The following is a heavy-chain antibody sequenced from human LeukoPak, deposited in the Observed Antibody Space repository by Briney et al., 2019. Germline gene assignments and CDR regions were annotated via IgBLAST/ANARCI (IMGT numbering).Heavy chain of an antibody. V-gene: IGHV4-61*02. CDR2: IYTSGST. CDR3: ARDRDIAYCGGDCYPDV. J-gene: IGHJ6*04. CDR1: GGSISSGSYY. D-gene: IGHD2-21*02. Sequence: SQTLSLPCTVSGGSISSGSYYWRWIRQPAGKGLEWIGRIYTSGSTNYNPSLKSRVTISLDTSKNQFSLKLSSVTAADTAVYYCARDRDIAYCGGDCYPDVWGKGTTVTVSS.